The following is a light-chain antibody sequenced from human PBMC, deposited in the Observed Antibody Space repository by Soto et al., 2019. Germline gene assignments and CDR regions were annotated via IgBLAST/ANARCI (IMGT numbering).Light chain of an antibody. CDR3: QHYNNWPLT. J-gene: IGKJ4*01. CDR1: QSVSTSD. CDR2: GAS. V-gene: IGKV3-15*01. Sequence: EIVLTQSPDTLSLSPGERATLSCRASQSVSTSDLAWYQQKRGQAPRLLLYGASTRATGIPARFSGSGSGTEFTLTISSLQSEDFAIYYCQHYNNWPLTFGGGTKVDIK.